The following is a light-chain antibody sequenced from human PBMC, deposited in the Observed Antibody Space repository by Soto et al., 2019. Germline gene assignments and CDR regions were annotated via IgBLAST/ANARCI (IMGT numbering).Light chain of an antibody. V-gene: IGKV3-15*01. J-gene: IGKJ1*01. CDR2: GAS. Sequence: ENALTQFPGTLSLSPGERATLSCRASQNVDSNYLAWYQQKPGQAPRLLIHGASTRAPGIPARFSGSGSGTDFTLTISSLQSEDFAVYYCHQYDHWPQTFGQGTKVDI. CDR3: HQYDHWPQT. CDR1: QNVDSN.